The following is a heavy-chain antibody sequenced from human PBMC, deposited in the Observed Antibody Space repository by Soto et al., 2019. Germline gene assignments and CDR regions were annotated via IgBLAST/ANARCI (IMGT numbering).Heavy chain of an antibody. CDR2: IGGTDGDSDGVP. J-gene: IGHJ3*01. V-gene: IGHV3-23*01. D-gene: IGHD7-27*01. CDR1: GFILNNYA. CDR3: VKRGRNWGAFDF. Sequence: VQLLESGGDLVQPGVALRLSCVASGFILNNYAMSWVRQAPGKGLEWVSTIGGTDGDSDGVPWYEDSVKGRVTISSDSSANTLVLHMDNLRAEDSALYYCVKRGRNWGAFDFWGQGTTVVVSS.